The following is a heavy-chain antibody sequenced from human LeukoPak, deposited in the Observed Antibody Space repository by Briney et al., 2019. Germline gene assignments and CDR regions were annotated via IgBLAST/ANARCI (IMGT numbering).Heavy chain of an antibody. Sequence: ASVKVSCKASGYTFTSYYMHWVRQAPGQGLEWMGIINPSGGTTRHAQRFQGRVTMTRDTSTSTVYMELSSLRSEDTAVYYCARTCGYSDYELDYWGQGTLVTVSS. J-gene: IGHJ4*02. D-gene: IGHD5-12*01. V-gene: IGHV1-46*01. CDR1: GYTFTSYY. CDR3: ARTCGYSDYELDY. CDR2: INPSGGTT.